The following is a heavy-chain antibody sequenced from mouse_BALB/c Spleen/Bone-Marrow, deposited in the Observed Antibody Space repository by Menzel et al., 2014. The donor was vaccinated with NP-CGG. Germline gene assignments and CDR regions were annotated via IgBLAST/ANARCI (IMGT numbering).Heavy chain of an antibody. CDR1: GFTFSSYT. CDR3: TRDPFYYGSSYARDY. Sequence: EVKLVESGGGLVKPGGSLKLSCAASGFTFSSYTMSWVRQTPEKRLEWVATISSGGSYTYYPDSVKGRFTISRDNAKNTLYLQMSSLKSEDTAMYYCTRDPFYYGSSYARDYWGQGTSVTVSS. V-gene: IGHV5-6-4*01. J-gene: IGHJ4*01. D-gene: IGHD1-1*01. CDR2: ISSGGSYT.